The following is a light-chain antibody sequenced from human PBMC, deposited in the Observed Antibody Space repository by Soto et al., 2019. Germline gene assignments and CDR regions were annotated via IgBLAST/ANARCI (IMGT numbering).Light chain of an antibody. CDR3: QSYASSLSAWV. CDR1: SSNIGAGYD. Sequence: QSVLTQPPSVSGAPGQRVTMSCTGSSSNIGAGYDVHWFQQLTGTAPRLLIYGNINRLSGVPARFSGSKSGTSASLAITGLQAEAEDEYYCQSYASSLSAWVFGGGTKLTVL. J-gene: IGLJ3*02. CDR2: GNI. V-gene: IGLV1-40*01.